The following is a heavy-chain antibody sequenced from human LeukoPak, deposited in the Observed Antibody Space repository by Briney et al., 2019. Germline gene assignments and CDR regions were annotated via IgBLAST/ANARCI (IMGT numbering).Heavy chain of an antibody. CDR2: ISGSGGKT. V-gene: IGHV3-23*01. D-gene: IGHD5-12*01. Sequence: GGSLRLSCAASGFTVSSNYMSWVRQAPGKGLEWVSAISGSGGKTYYAGSVKGRFTISRDNSKNMLYLEMNNLRAEDTAIYYCAGGGYSGFAWGYWGQGALVTVSS. CDR1: GFTVSSNY. CDR3: AGGGYSGFAWGY. J-gene: IGHJ4*02.